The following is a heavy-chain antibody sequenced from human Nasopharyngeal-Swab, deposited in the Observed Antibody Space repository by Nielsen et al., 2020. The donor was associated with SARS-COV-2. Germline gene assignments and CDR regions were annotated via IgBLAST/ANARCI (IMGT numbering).Heavy chain of an antibody. CDR1: GGSISSGGYY. CDR2: IYYSGST. J-gene: IGHJ3*02. Sequence: LSLTCTVSGGSISSGGYYWSWIRQHPGKGLEWIGYIYYSGSTYYNPSLKSRVTISVDTSKNQFSLKLSSVTAADTAVYYCARAHNYGSGTEDAFDIWGQGTMVTVSS. CDR3: ARAHNYGSGTEDAFDI. D-gene: IGHD3-10*01. V-gene: IGHV4-31*03.